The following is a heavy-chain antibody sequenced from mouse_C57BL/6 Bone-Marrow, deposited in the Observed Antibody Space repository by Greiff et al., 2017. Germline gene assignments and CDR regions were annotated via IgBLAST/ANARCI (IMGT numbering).Heavy chain of an antibody. CDR2: IYPSDSET. Sequence: QVQLQQPGAELVRPGSSVKLFCKASGYTFTRHWMDWVKQRPGQGLEWIGNIYPSDSETHYNQKFKDKATVTVDKSSSTAYMPLSSLTSEDSAGYSCARWGPLHYYAMDYWGQGTSVTVSS. J-gene: IGHJ4*01. CDR3: ARWGPLHYYAMDY. V-gene: IGHV1-61*01. CDR1: GYTFTRHW. D-gene: IGHD2-1*01.